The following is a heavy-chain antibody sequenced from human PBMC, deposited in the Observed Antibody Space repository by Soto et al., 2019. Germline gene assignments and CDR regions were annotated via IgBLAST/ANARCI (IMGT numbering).Heavy chain of an antibody. V-gene: IGHV1-18*01. D-gene: IGHD1-26*01. J-gene: IGHJ3*02. CDR3: AGDHLGGTDAFDI. Sequence: QVQLVQSGAEVKKPGASVKVSCKASGYTFTSFCISWVRQAPGQGLEWMGWISAYNGNTKYAENLQGRVTMTTDTSTSTAYTVLRSPRADDTAVYYCAGDHLGGTDAFDIWGQGTMVTVSS. CDR1: GYTFTSFC. CDR2: ISAYNGNT.